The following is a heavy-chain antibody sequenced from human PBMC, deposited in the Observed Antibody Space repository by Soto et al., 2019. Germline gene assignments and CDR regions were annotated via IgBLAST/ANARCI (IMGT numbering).Heavy chain of an antibody. CDR2: IYHTGST. CDR3: ARCRGLYGVPTNFDF. J-gene: IGHJ4*02. V-gene: IGHV4-4*02. Sequence: QVQLQESGPRLVKPSGTLSLACVVSGDPISISTNWWSWVRLSPGKGLEWIAEIYHTGSTNFSPFLKSRVTISMDKFENKVSLNLTSVTAADTAVYFCARCRGLYGVPTNFDFWGQGIPVTVSA. CDR1: GDPISISTNW. D-gene: IGHD3-10*01.